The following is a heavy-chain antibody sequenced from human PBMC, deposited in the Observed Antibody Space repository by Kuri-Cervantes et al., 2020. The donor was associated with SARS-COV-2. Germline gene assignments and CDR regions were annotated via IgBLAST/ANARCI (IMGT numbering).Heavy chain of an antibody. J-gene: IGHJ6*02. CDR1: GFTFSSYS. CDR3: ARAVVPLHYYGLDF. V-gene: IGHV3-48*04. CDR2: ITSSGSTI. Sequence: GESLKISCAASGFTFSSYSMNWVRQAPGKGLEWVSYITSSGSTIYYADSVKGRFIISRDNAKHSLYLEMSSLRVDDTAVYYCARAVVPLHYYGLDFWGQGTTVTVSS. D-gene: IGHD2-15*01.